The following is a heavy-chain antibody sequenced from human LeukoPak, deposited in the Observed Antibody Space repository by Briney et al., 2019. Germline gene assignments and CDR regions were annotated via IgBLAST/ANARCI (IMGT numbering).Heavy chain of an antibody. CDR3: AKDCGGDCYSYYYYYYMDV. Sequence: PGGSLRLSCAASGFTFSSYGMHWVRQAPGKGLEWVAFIRYDGSNKYYADSVKGRFTISRDNSKNTLYLQMNSLRAEDTAVYYCAKDCGGDCYSYYYYYYMDVWGKGTTVTISS. V-gene: IGHV3-30*02. CDR1: GFTFSSYG. D-gene: IGHD2-21*02. J-gene: IGHJ6*03. CDR2: IRYDGSNK.